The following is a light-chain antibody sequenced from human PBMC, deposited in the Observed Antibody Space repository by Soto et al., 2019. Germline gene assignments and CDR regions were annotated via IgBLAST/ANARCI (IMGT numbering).Light chain of an antibody. CDR3: ISYTSSSTLYV. J-gene: IGLJ1*01. CDR1: SSGVGSYTY. Sequence: QSALTQPASVSGSPRQSITISCTGASSGVGSYTYVSWYQQHPGKAPKLMIYEVNNRPSGVSNRFSGSKSGNTASLTISGLQAEDEADYYCISYTSSSTLYVFGTGTKLTVL. CDR2: EVN. V-gene: IGLV2-14*01.